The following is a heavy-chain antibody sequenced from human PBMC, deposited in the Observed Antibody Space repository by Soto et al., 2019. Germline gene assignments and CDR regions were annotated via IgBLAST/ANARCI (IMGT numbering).Heavy chain of an antibody. V-gene: IGHV1-69*13. CDR2: IIPIFGTA. CDR3: ARDQHDFWSGYFDY. CDR1: GGTFSSYS. J-gene: IGHJ4*02. Sequence: GAPVKGSCKASGGTFSSYSFSWGRQAPGQGLEWMGGIIPIFGTANYAQKFQGRVTITADESTSTAYMELSSLRSEDTAVYYCARDQHDFWSGYFDYWGQGTLVTVSS. D-gene: IGHD3-3*01.